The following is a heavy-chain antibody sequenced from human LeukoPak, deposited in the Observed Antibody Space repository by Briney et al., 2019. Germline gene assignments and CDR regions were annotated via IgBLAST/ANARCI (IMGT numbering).Heavy chain of an antibody. CDR3: VRENPSGSSSVNLDY. J-gene: IGHJ4*02. CDR1: GYSISSGYF. D-gene: IGHD6-6*01. V-gene: IGHV4-38-2*02. Sequence: SETLSLTCSVSGYSISSGYFWGWIRQAPGKGLEWIGRIYHSGSNYYDPSLKSRVTMSVDTSRNPFSLKLSSVTAADTAVYYCVRENPSGSSSVNLDYWGQGTLVTVSS. CDR2: IYHSGSN.